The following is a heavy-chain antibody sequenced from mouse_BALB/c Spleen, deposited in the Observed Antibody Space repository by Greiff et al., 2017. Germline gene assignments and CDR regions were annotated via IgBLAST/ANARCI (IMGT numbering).Heavy chain of an antibody. Sequence: VKLQESGAELVRPGVSVKISCKGSGYTFTDYAMHWVKQSHAKSLEWIGVISTYYGDASYNQKFKGKATMTVDKSSSTAYMELARLTSEDSAIYYCARSDDPYAMDYWGQGTSVTVSS. J-gene: IGHJ4*01. D-gene: IGHD2-12*01. CDR2: ISTYYGDA. CDR1: GYTFTDYA. CDR3: ARSDDPYAMDY. V-gene: IGHV1S137*01.